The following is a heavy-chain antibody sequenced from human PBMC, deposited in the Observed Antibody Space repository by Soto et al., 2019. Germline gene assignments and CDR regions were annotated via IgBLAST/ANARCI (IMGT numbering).Heavy chain of an antibody. Sequence: GASVKVSCKASGYTFTGYYMHWVRQAPGQGLEWMGWINPNSGGTNYAQKFQGWVTMTRDTSISTAYMELSRLRSDDTAVYYCARGKIWSGYWPGYPLAYWGQGTLVTVSS. J-gene: IGHJ4*02. CDR2: INPNSGGT. V-gene: IGHV1-2*04. CDR1: GYTFTGYY. D-gene: IGHD3-3*01. CDR3: ARGKIWSGYWPGYPLAY.